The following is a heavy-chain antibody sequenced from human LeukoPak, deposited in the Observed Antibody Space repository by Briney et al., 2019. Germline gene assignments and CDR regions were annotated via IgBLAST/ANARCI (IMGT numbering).Heavy chain of an antibody. Sequence: GGSLRLSCAASGFTFSTYAMSWVRQVPGKGLEWVSGISANGGGTFYADCVKGRFTISRDNSKNTLYLQMNSLRAEDTAVYYCAKDRTYLDAFDIWGQGTKVTVSS. CDR1: GFTFSTYA. V-gene: IGHV3-23*01. J-gene: IGHJ3*02. CDR2: ISANGGGT. D-gene: IGHD2-2*01. CDR3: AKDRTYLDAFDI.